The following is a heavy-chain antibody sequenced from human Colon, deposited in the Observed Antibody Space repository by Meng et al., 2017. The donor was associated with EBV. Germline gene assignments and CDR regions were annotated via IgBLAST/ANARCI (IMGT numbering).Heavy chain of an antibody. V-gene: IGHV4-4*02. CDR2: IYHDGTT. J-gene: IGHJ4*02. CDR3: AREKVGWQDG. D-gene: IGHD1-26*01. Sequence: QVQLQESGPGLVKPSGXLSLTCAVSGGSISTNHWWTWVRQPPGKGLEWIGEIYHDGTTHYNPSLKSRLTMSVDKSKNQFSLRLNSATAADTAVYYCAREKVGWQDGWGQGTLVTVSS. CDR1: GGSISTNHW.